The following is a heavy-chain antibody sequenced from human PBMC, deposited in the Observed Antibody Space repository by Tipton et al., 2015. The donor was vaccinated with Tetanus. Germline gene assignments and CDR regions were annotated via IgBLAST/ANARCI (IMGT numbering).Heavy chain of an antibody. CDR1: GGSISSGGYY. D-gene: IGHD3-22*01. CDR2: IYYSGST. Sequence: TLSLTCTVSGGSISSGGYYWSWIRQHPGKGLEWIGYIYYSGSTYYNPSLKSRVTISVDTSKNQFSLKLSSVTAADTAVYYCARANSGYYSYYYYGMDVWGQGTTVTVSS. J-gene: IGHJ6*02. CDR3: ARANSGYYSYYYYGMDV. V-gene: IGHV4-31*03.